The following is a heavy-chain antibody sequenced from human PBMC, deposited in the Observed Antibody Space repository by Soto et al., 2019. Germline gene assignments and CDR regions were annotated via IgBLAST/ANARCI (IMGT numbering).Heavy chain of an antibody. D-gene: IGHD1-26*01. CDR1: GFSFSSCG. CDR3: ARPFTTGVGAGAFDI. J-gene: IGHJ3*02. V-gene: IGHV3-7*01. Sequence: SGGSLRLSCVGSGFSFSSCGMQWVRQAPGKGLEWVANIKQDGSEKYYVDSVKGRFTISRDNAKNSLYLQMNSLRAEDTAVYYCARPFTTGVGAGAFDIWGQGTMVTVSS. CDR2: IKQDGSEK.